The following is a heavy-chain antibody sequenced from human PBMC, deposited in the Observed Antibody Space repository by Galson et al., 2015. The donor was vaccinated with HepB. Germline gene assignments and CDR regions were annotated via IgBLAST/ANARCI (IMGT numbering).Heavy chain of an antibody. D-gene: IGHD5-12*01. CDR3: ARGPREVATIIHARTKTYDY. J-gene: IGHJ4*02. CDR1: GGSFSGYY. CDR2: INHSGST. Sequence: QVQLQESGPGLVKPSETLSLTCAVYGGSFSGYYWSWIRQPPGKGLEWIGQINHSGSTNYNPSLKSRVTISVDTSKNQFSLKLSSVTAADTAVYYCARGPREVATIIHARTKTYDYWGQGTLVTVSS. V-gene: IGHV4-34*01.